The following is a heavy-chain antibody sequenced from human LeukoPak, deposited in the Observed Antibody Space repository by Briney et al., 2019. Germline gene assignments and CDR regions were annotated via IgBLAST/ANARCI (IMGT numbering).Heavy chain of an antibody. CDR3: VRASPNSNVWHRGFDY. D-gene: IGHD6-19*01. V-gene: IGHV3-33*01. CDR2: IWYDGSNK. CDR1: RFTFSSYG. Sequence: PGGSLRLSCEASRFTFSSYGIHWVRQAPGKGLEWVAVIWYDGSNKYYAESVKGRFTISRDDSKNTLYLQMNSLRAEDTAVYYCVRASPNSNVWHRGFDYWGQGTLVTVSS. J-gene: IGHJ4*02.